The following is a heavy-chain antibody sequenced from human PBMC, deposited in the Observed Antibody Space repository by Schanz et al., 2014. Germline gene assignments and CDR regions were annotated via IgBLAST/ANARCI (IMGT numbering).Heavy chain of an antibody. Sequence: EVQLVESGGGLIQPGGSLRLSCAASGFIVRSNYMTWVRQAPGKGLEWVSFVHPGGSTYYPDSVKGRFTISRDNAKNSLYLEMNSLRAEDTALYYCARDRRNADLDYWGQGTLVTVSS. CDR1: GFIVRSNY. D-gene: IGHD1-1*01. CDR3: ARDRRNADLDY. V-gene: IGHV3-66*01. J-gene: IGHJ4*02. CDR2: VHPGGST.